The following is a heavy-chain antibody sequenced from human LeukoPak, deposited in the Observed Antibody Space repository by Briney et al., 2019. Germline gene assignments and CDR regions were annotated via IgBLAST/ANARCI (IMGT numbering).Heavy chain of an antibody. V-gene: IGHV3-11*01. D-gene: IGHD3-3*01. CDR3: ARAGTYDFWSGPENYYYYMDV. J-gene: IGHJ6*03. CDR2: ISSSGSTI. Sequence: GGSLRLSCAASGFTFSDYYMSWIRQAPGKGLEWVSYISSSGSTIYYADSVKGRFTISRDNAKNSLYLQMNSLRAEDTAVYYCARAGTYDFWSGPENYYYYMDVWGKGTTVIVSS. CDR1: GFTFSDYY.